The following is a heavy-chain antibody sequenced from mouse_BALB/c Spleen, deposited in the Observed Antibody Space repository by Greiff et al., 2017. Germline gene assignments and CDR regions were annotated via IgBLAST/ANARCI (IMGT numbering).Heavy chain of an antibody. CDR1: GYTFTSYW. CDR2: IDPSDSYT. CDR3: TRRSFPYYAMDY. Sequence: QVQLQQSGAELVKPGASVKMSCKASGYTFTSYWMHWVKQRPGQGLEWIGVIDPSDSYTSYNQKFKGKATLTVDTSSSTAYMQLSSLTSEDSAVYYCTRRSFPYYAMDYWGQGTSVTVSS. J-gene: IGHJ4*01. V-gene: IGHV1S127*01.